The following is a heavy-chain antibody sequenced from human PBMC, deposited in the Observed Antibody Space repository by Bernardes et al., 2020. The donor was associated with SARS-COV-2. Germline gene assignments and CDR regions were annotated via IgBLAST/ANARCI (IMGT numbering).Heavy chain of an antibody. CDR3: ARVMATGANLLQ. CDR2: IWPDSGGT. J-gene: IGHJ4*02. D-gene: IGHD5-12*01. Sequence: ASVKVSCKASGYTFTGYFLHSVRPAPGEGLEWMGWIWPDSGGTQYAQKFQGRVTLTRDTSISTSYMDLSRLTSDDTAVYYCARVMATGANLLQWGQGTLVTISS. CDR1: GYTFTGYF. V-gene: IGHV1-2*02.